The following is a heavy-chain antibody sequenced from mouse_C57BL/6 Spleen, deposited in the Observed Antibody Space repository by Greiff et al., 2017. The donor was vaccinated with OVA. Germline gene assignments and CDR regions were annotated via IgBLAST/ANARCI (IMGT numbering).Heavy chain of an antibody. J-gene: IGHJ3*01. D-gene: IGHD1-1*01. CDR1: GYTFTSYW. CDR2: IYPSDSET. CDR3: ATSLHSYGSSSLAY. Sequence: QQSCKASGYTFTSYWMDWVKQRPGQGLEWIGNIYPSDSETHYNQKFKDKATLTVDKYSSTAYMQLSSLTSSDSAVYYCATSLHSYGSSSLAYWGQGTLVTVSA. V-gene: IGHV1-61*01.